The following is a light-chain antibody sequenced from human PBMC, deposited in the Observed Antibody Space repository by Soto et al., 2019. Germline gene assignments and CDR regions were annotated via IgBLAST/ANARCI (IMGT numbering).Light chain of an antibody. CDR1: QGVSNR. CDR2: AAT. Sequence: DIQMTQSPSAMSASVGDRITITCRASQGVSNRLVWFQQKPGKVPKRLIFAATLLQSGVPSRFSGSGSGKEFTLTISGLQAEYVATYYCLQHNSYPWTFGPGTKVEIK. V-gene: IGKV1-17*03. J-gene: IGKJ1*01. CDR3: LQHNSYPWT.